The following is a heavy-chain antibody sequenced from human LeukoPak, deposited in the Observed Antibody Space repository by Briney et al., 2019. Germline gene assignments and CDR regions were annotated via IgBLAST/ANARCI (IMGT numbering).Heavy chain of an antibody. CDR3: ARGSITGTLGY. V-gene: IGHV3-48*04. Sequence: GGSLRLSCAASGFTFGSYTMNWVRQAPGQGLEWVSYISSGGGSIFYADSVKGRFSISRDNAKNSLYLQMNSLRAEDTAVYYCARGSITGTLGYWGQGTLVTVSS. J-gene: IGHJ4*02. CDR1: GFTFGSYT. CDR2: ISSGGGSI. D-gene: IGHD1-7*01.